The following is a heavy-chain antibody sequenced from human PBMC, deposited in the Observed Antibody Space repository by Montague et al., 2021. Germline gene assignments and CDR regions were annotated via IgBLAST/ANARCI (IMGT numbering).Heavy chain of an antibody. Sequence: SETLSLTCAASGGSFSGYFWSWVRQPPGKGLGWIGGINYGGTTSNPSLQGRITMSLDTSRNQFSLHLGSVTAADTALYYCAKGGPIYGGKNYYFLDVWGKGTTVTVS. V-gene: IGHV4-34*01. CDR3: AKGGPIYGGKNYYFLDV. D-gene: IGHD4-23*01. J-gene: IGHJ6*03. CDR1: GGSFSGYF. CDR2: INYGGTT.